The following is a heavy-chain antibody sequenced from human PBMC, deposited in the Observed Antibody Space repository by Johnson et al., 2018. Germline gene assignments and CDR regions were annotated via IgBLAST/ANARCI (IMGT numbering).Heavy chain of an antibody. Sequence: QVQLVESGAEVKKPGSSVKVSCKASGGSFSNYAINWVRQAPGQGLEWMGRIIPMFGTGNNAQKFHGRVTINADESTRPVYMGLSSLRSEETAVYYCARARNYYGRGVWDAFEIWGEGTMVTVAS. CDR3: ARARNYYGRGVWDAFEI. J-gene: IGHJ3*02. CDR2: IIPMFGTG. CDR1: GGSFSNYA. V-gene: IGHV1-69*01. D-gene: IGHD3-10*02.